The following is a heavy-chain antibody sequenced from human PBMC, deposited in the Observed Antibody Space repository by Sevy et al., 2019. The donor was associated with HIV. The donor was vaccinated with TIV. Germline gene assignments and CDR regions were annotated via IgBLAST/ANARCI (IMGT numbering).Heavy chain of an antibody. CDR3: AKELNRGCDSINCYSYYYYYYGLDV. V-gene: IGHV3-9*01. CDR1: GFPFHDHA. D-gene: IGHD3-22*01. CDR2: ISWNSGSI. J-gene: IGHJ6*02. Sequence: GGSLRLSCAASGFPFHDHAMHWVRQSPGKGLEWVSGISWNSGSIGYADSVKGRFTISRDNAKQSIYLQMNNLRPDDTAFYYCAKELNRGCDSINCYSYYYYYYGLDVWGQGTTVTVSS.